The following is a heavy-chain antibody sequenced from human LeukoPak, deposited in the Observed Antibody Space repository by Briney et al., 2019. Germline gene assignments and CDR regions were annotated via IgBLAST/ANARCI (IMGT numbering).Heavy chain of an antibody. J-gene: IGHJ4*02. Sequence: GEPLKISCKGSGYSFSSYWIAWVRKMHGKGLEWLGIIYPGDSDTRYSPSFQGQVTISADKSISTAYLQWSSLKASDTAMFYCARHAGSGRGYTYGHDYWGQGTLVTVSS. CDR2: IYPGDSDT. CDR1: GYSFSSYW. D-gene: IGHD5-18*01. CDR3: ARHAGSGRGYTYGHDY. V-gene: IGHV5-51*01.